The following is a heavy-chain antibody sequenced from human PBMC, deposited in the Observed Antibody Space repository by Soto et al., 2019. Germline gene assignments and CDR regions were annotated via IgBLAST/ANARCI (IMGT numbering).Heavy chain of an antibody. V-gene: IGHV1-18*01. CDR2: ISAYNGNT. CDR3: AVDYSDRRGYLGF. D-gene: IGHD3-22*01. CDR1: GYTFTNYG. J-gene: IGHJ4*02. Sequence: QVHLVQFGAEVKKPGASVKVSCKTSGYTFTNYGISWVRQAPGQGLEWMGWISAYNGNTNYAQKFQGRVTMTTDTSTSTAYMELRSLRSDDTAVYYCAVDYSDRRGYLGFWGQGTLVTVSS.